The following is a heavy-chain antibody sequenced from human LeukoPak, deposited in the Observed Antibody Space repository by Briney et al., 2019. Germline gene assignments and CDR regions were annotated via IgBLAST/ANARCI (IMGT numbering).Heavy chain of an antibody. CDR1: GGSISSYY. CDR3: ARGFRYSGYTFDY. D-gene: IGHD5-12*01. J-gene: IGHJ4*02. V-gene: IGHV4-59*01. Sequence: SETLSLTCTVSGGSISSYYWSWIRQPPGKGLEWIGYIYYSGSTNYNPSLKSRVTISVDTSKNQFSLKLSSVNAADTAVYYCARGFRYSGYTFDYWGQGTLVTVSS. CDR2: IYYSGST.